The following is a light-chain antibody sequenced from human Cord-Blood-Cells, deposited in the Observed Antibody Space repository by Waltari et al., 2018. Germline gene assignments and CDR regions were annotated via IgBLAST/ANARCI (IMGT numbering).Light chain of an antibody. CDR2: AAS. J-gene: IGKJ5*01. CDR3: QQSYSTSIT. Sequence: DIQLTQSPSSLSSSQGDKVNITCRASQSISSYLNWYQQKPGKAPKLLIYAASSLQSGVPSRFSGSGSGTDFTLTISSLQPEDFATYYCQQSYSTSITFGQGTRLEIK. V-gene: IGKV1-39*01. CDR1: QSISSY.